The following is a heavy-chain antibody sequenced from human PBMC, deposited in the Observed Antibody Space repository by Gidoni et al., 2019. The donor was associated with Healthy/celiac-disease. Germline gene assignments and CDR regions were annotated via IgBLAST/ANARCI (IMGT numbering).Heavy chain of an antibody. Sequence: QVQLVQSGAEVKKPGASVKVSCKASGYTFTSYAMHWVRQAPGQRLEWMGWINAGNGNTKYSQKFQGRVTITRDTSASTAYMELSSLRSEDTAVYYCARDSYYYGSGSLPPPRFDPWGQGTLVTVSS. CDR1: GYTFTSYA. CDR3: ARDSYYYGSGSLPPPRFDP. V-gene: IGHV1-3*01. D-gene: IGHD3-10*01. J-gene: IGHJ5*02. CDR2: INAGNGNT.